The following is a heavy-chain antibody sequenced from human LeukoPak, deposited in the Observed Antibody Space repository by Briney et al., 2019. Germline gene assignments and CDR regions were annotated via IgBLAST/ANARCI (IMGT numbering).Heavy chain of an antibody. J-gene: IGHJ4*02. V-gene: IGHV3-64D*09. D-gene: IGHD5-18*01. CDR1: GFTFSSFA. CDR3: RGYSYGSVEYFDY. Sequence: PGGSLRLSCSASGFTFSSFAMHWVRQAPGKGLEYVSAISSNGGSTYNADSVKGRFTISRDNSKNTLYLQMSSLRAEDTAVYYCRGYSYGSVEYFDYWGQATLVTVSS. CDR2: ISSNGGST.